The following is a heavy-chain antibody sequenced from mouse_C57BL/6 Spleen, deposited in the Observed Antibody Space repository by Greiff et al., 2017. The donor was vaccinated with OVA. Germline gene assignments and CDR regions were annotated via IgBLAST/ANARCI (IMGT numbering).Heavy chain of an antibody. V-gene: IGHV1-82*01. CDR1: GYAFSSSW. CDR2: IYPGDGDT. J-gene: IGHJ4*01. Sequence: QVQLQQSGPELVKPGASVKISCKASGYAFSSSWMNWVKQRPGKGLEWIGRIYPGDGDTNYNGKFKGKATLTADKSSSTAYMQLSSLTSEDSAVYFCARCEDAMDYWGQGTSVTVSS. CDR3: ARCEDAMDY.